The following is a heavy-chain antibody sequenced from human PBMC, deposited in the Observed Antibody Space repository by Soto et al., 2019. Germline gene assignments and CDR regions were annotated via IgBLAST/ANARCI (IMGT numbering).Heavy chain of an antibody. J-gene: IGHJ4*02. CDR3: ARSPPDAPFDY. CDR2: INPNSGGT. D-gene: IGHD2-2*01. Sequence: ASVKVSCKASGYTFTGYYMHWVHQAPGQGLEWMGWINPNSGGTNYAQKFQGWVTMTRDTSISTAYMELSRLRSDDTAVYYCARSPPDAPFDYWGQGTLVTVSS. CDR1: GYTFTGYY. V-gene: IGHV1-2*04.